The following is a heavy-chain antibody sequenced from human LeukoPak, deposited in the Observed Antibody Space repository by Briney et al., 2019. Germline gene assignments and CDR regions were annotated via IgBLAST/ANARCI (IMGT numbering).Heavy chain of an antibody. J-gene: IGHJ4*02. CDR2: IRYDGSNK. CDR3: AREDIVAMNY. Sequence: GGSLRLSCAASGFTFSSYGMHWVRQAPGKGLEWVAFIRYDGSNKYYADSVKGRFTISRDNSKNTLYLQMNSLRAEDTAVYYCAREDIVAMNYWGQGTLVTVSS. V-gene: IGHV3-30*02. D-gene: IGHD5-12*01. CDR1: GFTFSSYG.